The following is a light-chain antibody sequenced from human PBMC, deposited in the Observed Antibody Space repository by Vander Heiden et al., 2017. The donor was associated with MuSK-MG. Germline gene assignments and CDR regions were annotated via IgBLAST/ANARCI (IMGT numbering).Light chain of an antibody. Sequence: DIVVTQPPDSLAVSLGERATINCKSSQSVLYNSNNKNYLAWYQQKPGQPPKLLICWASTRECGVPGRFSGSGSVTDFTLTIISLQAEDVAVYYCQQYEYPPLTFGGGTKVEIK. CDR3: QQYEYPPLT. CDR1: QSVLYNSNNKNY. CDR2: WAS. J-gene: IGKJ4*01. V-gene: IGKV4-1*01.